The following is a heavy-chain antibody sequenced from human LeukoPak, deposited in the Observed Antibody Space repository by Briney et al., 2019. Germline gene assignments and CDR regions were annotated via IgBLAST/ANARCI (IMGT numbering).Heavy chain of an antibody. V-gene: IGHV1-18*04. J-gene: IGHJ4*02. D-gene: IGHD3-16*02. CDR2: INAYNGNT. Sequence: GGSLRLSCKASGYTFTSYGISWVRQAPGQGLEWMGWINAYNGNTNYAQKLQGRVTMTTDTSTSTAYMELRSLRSDDTAVYYCARVGDRDYIWGSYRLADYWGQGTLVTVSS. CDR3: ARVGDRDYIWGSYRLADY. CDR1: GYTFTSYG.